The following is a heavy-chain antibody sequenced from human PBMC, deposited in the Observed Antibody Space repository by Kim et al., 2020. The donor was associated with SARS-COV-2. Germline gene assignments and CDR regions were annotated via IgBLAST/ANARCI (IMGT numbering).Heavy chain of an antibody. D-gene: IGHD5-18*01. CDR1: GGSISSGDYY. CDR2: IYYSGST. V-gene: IGHV4-30-4*01. J-gene: IGHJ6*02. Sequence: SETLSLTCTVSGGSISSGDYYWSWIRQPPGKGLEWIGYIYYSGSTYYNPSLKSRVTISVDTSKNQFSLKLSSVTAADTAVYYCARDTGDTAMVTGYYYGMDVWGQGTTVTVSS. CDR3: ARDTGDTAMVTGYYYGMDV.